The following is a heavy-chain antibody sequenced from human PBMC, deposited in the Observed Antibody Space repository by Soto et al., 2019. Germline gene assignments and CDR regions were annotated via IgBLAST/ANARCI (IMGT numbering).Heavy chain of an antibody. Sequence: ASVKVSCKASGYTFTSYGISWVRQAHGQGLEWMGWISAYNGNTNYAQKLRGRVTMTTDTSTSTAYMELRSLRSDDTAVYYCARDTITFSYDVMNAFDIWGQGTMVTVSS. V-gene: IGHV1-18*01. J-gene: IGHJ3*02. CDR2: ISAYNGNT. CDR3: ARDTITFSYDVMNAFDI. CDR1: GYTFTSYG. D-gene: IGHD5-12*01.